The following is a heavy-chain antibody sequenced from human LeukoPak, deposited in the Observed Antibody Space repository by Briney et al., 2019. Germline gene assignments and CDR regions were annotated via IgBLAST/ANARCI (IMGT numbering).Heavy chain of an antibody. V-gene: IGHV3-23*01. J-gene: IGHJ4*02. CDR1: GFTFSSYA. CDR3: AKSKTPYCSSANCLMFDY. CDR2: ISGSGGST. Sequence: GGSLRLSCVASGFTFSSYAMSWVRQAPGKGLEWVSGISGSGGSTYDANSVKGRFTISRDNSKNTLYLQMNSLRAEDTAVYYCAKSKTPYCSSANCLMFDYWGQGALVTVSS. D-gene: IGHD2-2*01.